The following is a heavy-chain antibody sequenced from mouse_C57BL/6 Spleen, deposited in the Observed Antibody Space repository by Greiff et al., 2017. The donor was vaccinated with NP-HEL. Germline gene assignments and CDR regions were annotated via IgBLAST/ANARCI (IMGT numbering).Heavy chain of an antibody. J-gene: IGHJ4*01. V-gene: IGHV1-69*01. CDR1: GYTFTSYW. Sequence: QVQLQQSGAELVMPGASVKLSCKASGYTFTSYWMHWVKQRPGQGLEWIGEIDPSDSYTNYNQKFKGKSTLTVDKSSSTAYMQLSSLTSEDSAVYYCACGNYEYAMDYWGQGTSVTVSS. D-gene: IGHD2-1*01. CDR3: ACGNYEYAMDY. CDR2: IDPSDSYT.